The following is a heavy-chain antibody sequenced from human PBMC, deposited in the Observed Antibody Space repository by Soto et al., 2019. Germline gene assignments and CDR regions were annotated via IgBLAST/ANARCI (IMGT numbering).Heavy chain of an antibody. CDR1: GFTFSSYW. CDR2: INSDGSST. V-gene: IGHV3-74*01. D-gene: IGHD3-3*01. CDR3: ARGGGRYYDFWSGYSAFDY. J-gene: IGHJ4*02. Sequence: EVQLVESGGGLVQPGGSLRLSCAASGFTFSSYWMHWVRQAPGKGLVWVSRINSDGSSTSYADSVKGRFTISRDNAKNTLYLQMNRLRAEDTAVYYCARGGGRYYDFWSGYSAFDYWGQGTLVTVSS.